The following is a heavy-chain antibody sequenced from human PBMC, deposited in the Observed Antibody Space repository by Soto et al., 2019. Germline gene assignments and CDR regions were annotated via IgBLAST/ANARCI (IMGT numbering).Heavy chain of an antibody. CDR3: ATDLGSSTSCYRCHYGMDG. D-gene: IGHD2-2*01. J-gene: IGHJ6*02. Sequence: GGSLRLSCAASGFTFRTYGMHWVRQAPGKGLEWVSLISYDGNNKYYADSVKGRFTVSRDNSKNTLFLQMNSLRPEDTAVYYCATDLGSSTSCYRCHYGMDGWGQGTTVTVSS. CDR1: GFTFRTYG. V-gene: IGHV3-30*03. CDR2: ISYDGNNK.